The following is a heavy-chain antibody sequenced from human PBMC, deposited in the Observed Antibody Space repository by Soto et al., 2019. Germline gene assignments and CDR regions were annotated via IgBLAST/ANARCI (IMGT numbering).Heavy chain of an antibody. D-gene: IGHD6-13*01. Sequence: EVQLLESGGGLVQPGGSLRLSCAASGLTFRNYGMNWVRQAPGKGLEWVGGISGTGGSAYHADSVKGRLTISRDNSKNTLYLQLNRLRAEDTAVYYCARARSIAAAGTTLSYYYYGMDVWGQGTTVTVSS. V-gene: IGHV3-23*01. CDR2: ISGTGGSA. CDR3: ARARSIAAAGTTLSYYYYGMDV. CDR1: GLTFRNYG. J-gene: IGHJ6*02.